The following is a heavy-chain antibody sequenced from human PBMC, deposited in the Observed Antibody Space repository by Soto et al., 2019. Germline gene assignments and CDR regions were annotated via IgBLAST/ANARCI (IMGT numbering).Heavy chain of an antibody. Sequence: SETLSPTCTVSCGSISSGGYYWTCVRQHPGKGLEWIGYIYSGSTYYNPSLKSRLTTSLDTSKNQFSLKLSSVTAADTAVYYCARLKSAYYKIISYSFDSWGRGTLVTVSS. D-gene: IGHD3-9*01. CDR3: ARLKSAYYKIISYSFDS. CDR2: IYSGST. J-gene: IGHJ4*02. V-gene: IGHV4-31*03. CDR1: CGSISSGGYY.